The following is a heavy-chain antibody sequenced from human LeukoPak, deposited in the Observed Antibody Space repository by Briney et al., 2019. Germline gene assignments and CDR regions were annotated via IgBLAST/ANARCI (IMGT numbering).Heavy chain of an antibody. Sequence: ASVKVSCKASGYTFTSYGISWVRQAPGQGLEWMGWISGYNGDTNYAQKFQGRVTMTTDTSTSTAYLDLRSLRSDDTAVYYCATLSGGQVSGTSSPARKRRMLLPPTAVPSGPTYYYYMDVWGKGTTVTVSS. D-gene: IGHD3-22*01. CDR2: ISGYNGDT. J-gene: IGHJ6*03. V-gene: IGHV1-18*01. CDR1: GYTFTSYG. CDR3: ATLSGGQVSGTSSPARKRRMLLPPTAVPSGPTYYYYMDV.